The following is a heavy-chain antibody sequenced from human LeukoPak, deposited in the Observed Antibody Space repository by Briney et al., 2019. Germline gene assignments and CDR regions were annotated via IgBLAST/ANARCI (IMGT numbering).Heavy chain of an antibody. Sequence: PSETLSLTCAVYGGSFSGYYWSWIRQPPGKGLEWIGEINHSGSTNYNPSLKSRVTISVDTSKNQFSLKLSSVTAADTAMYYCARVITIFGVVIIRSNHYMDVWGKGTTVTVSS. J-gene: IGHJ6*03. CDR1: GGSFSGYY. D-gene: IGHD3-3*01. CDR3: ARVITIFGVVIIRSNHYMDV. V-gene: IGHV4-34*01. CDR2: INHSGST.